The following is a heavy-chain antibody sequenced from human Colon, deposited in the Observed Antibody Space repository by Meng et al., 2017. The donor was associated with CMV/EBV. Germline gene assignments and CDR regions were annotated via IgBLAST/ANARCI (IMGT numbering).Heavy chain of an antibody. J-gene: IGHJ4*02. CDR1: GGSISSSNYF. CDR3: TRETGGSSYFD. V-gene: IGHV4-39*07. CDR2: VHYTGRT. D-gene: IGHD2-15*01. Sequence: QLQLQESGPGLVKPSXXLSPTCIVSGGSISSSNYFWGWIRQPPGKDLEWIASVHYTGRTFYKPSLRSRGTISVDTSKNQFSLTLNSVDATDTAVYYCTRETGGSSYFDLGQGTLVTVSS.